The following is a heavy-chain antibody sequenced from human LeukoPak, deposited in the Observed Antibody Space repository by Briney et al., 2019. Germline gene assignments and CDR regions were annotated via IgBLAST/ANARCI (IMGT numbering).Heavy chain of an antibody. V-gene: IGHV3-20*04. J-gene: IGHJ4*02. CDR1: GFTFDDYG. Sequence: PGGSLRLSCAASGFTFDDYGMSWVRHAPGKGLEWVSGINWNGGSTVYADSVKGRFTISRDNAKNSLYLQMNSLRAEDTALYYCARVPGILWFGELADYFDYWGQGTLVTVSS. D-gene: IGHD3-10*01. CDR3: ARVPGILWFGELADYFDY. CDR2: INWNGGST.